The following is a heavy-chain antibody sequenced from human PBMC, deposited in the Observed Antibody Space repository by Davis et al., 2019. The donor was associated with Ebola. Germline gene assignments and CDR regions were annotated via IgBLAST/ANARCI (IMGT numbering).Heavy chain of an antibody. Sequence: GESLKISCAASGFTFSSYSMNWVRQAPGKGLEWVSYISSSSSIYYADSVKGRFTISRDNAKNSLYLQMNSLRAEDTAVYYCAGMKYYYYGMDVWGQGTTVTVSS. V-gene: IGHV3-48*04. D-gene: IGHD1-26*01. CDR3: AGMKYYYYGMDV. CDR2: ISSSSSI. CDR1: GFTFSSYS. J-gene: IGHJ6*02.